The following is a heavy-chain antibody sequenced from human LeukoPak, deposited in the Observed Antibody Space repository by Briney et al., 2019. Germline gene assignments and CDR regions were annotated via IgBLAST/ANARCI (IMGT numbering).Heavy chain of an antibody. V-gene: IGHV4-34*01. CDR3: ARSIAVFVYFFDY. CDR1: GGSFSGYY. D-gene: IGHD1-14*01. CDR2: INHSGST. Sequence: SETLSLTCAVYGGSFSGYYWSWIRQPPEKGLEWIGEINHSGSTNYNPSLKSRLTISVDTSKNQFSLKLSSVTAADTAVYYCARSIAVFVYFFDYWGQGTLVTVSS. J-gene: IGHJ4*02.